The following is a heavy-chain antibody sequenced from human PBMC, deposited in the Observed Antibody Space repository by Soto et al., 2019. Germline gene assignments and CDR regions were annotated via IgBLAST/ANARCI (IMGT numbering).Heavy chain of an antibody. V-gene: IGHV4-31*03. J-gene: IGHJ4*02. D-gene: IGHD5-18*01. Sequence: PYETLSLTCTVSGGSMGSGGYYWSWFRQHPGKGLEWIGYIDYIGSTYYNSSLKSRVTISVDTSKNQFSLKLSSVTAEDTAVHYCARQADSYRYLDYWGQGTLVTVSS. CDR1: GGSMGSGGYY. CDR2: IDYIGST. CDR3: ARQADSYRYLDY.